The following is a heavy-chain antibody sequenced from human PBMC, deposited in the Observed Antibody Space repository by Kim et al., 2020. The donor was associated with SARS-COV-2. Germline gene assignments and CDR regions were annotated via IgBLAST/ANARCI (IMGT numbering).Heavy chain of an antibody. V-gene: IGHV4-34*01. CDR3: ARDKLNDYCSERLY. J-gene: IGHJ1*01. D-gene: IGHD5-12*01. CDR2: INDSGTT. Sequence: SETLSLTCAVDGGSFSGYSWNWIRQTPGKGLEWIGEINDSGTTNYNPSLKSRATRLVDTSKNQFSLKLSSVTAAVTAVFYIARDKLNDYCSERLYWGQGT. CDR1: GGSFSGYS.